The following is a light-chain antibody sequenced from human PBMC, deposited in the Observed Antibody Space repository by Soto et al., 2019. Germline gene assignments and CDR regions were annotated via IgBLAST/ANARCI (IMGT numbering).Light chain of an antibody. Sequence: QSVLTQPASVSGSPGQAITISCTGTISDVGTYNYVSWYQQHPGQAPKLMMYDVSDRPSGVSDRFSGSKSGNTASLTISGLQAEDEADYHCSAYTTNTSFVFGTGTKLTVL. CDR3: SAYTTNTSFV. V-gene: IGLV2-14*01. J-gene: IGLJ1*01. CDR2: DVS. CDR1: ISDVGTYNY.